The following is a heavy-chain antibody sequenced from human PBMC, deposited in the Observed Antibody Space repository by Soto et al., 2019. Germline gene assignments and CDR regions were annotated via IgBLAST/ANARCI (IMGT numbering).Heavy chain of an antibody. CDR2: IDEYGSTI. J-gene: IGHJ4*02. V-gene: IGHV3-74*01. CDR3: TRDIGGKGAH. D-gene: IGHD3-10*01. Sequence: GGSLRLSCAASGFTFSSYWMHWVRQVPGKGLLWVSRIDEYGSTINYADSVKGRFTISRDNARNTLYLEMNSLRAEDTALYYCTRDIGGKGAHWGPGTLVTVPS. CDR1: GFTFSSYW.